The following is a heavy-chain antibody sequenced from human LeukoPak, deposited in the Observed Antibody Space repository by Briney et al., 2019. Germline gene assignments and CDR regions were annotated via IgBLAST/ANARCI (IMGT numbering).Heavy chain of an antibody. V-gene: IGHV3-15*01. CDR2: IKSNPDGGTT. J-gene: IGHJ4*02. CDR3: TTDKAWWAPGSYFEF. CDR1: GFTFSHAW. D-gene: IGHD2-8*02. Sequence: GGSLRLSCGGSGFTFSHAWMSWVRQAPGKGLEWVGRIKSNPDGGTTDYGASVKGRFSISRGDSKSTLYLQMNSLHTDDTAVYYCTTDKAWWAPGSYFEFWGQGSLVTVSS.